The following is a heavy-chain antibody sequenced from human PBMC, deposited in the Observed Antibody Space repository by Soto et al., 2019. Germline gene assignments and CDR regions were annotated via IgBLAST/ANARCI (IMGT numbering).Heavy chain of an antibody. Sequence: QVQLVESGGGVVQPGRSLRLSCAASGFTFSSYAMHWVRQAPGKGLEWVAVISYDGSNKYYADSVKGRFTISRDNSKNTLYLQMNSLRAEDTAVYYCARATGSSALAFDIWGQGTMGTVSS. CDR1: GFTFSSYA. V-gene: IGHV3-30-3*01. D-gene: IGHD3-10*01. CDR3: ARATGSSALAFDI. CDR2: ISYDGSNK. J-gene: IGHJ3*02.